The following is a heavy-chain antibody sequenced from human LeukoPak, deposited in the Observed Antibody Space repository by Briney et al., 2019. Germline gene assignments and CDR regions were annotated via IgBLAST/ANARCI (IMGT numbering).Heavy chain of an antibody. CDR1: GYTFTGHY. V-gene: IGHV1-2*02. Sequence: ASVKVSCKASGYTFTGHYIHWVRQAPGQGLEWMGRINPNSGGTNYAQKFQGRVTMTRDSSISTAYMELSRLRSDDTAVYYCARAGIVATPMFAFDIWGQGTMVTVSS. CDR3: ARAGIVATPMFAFDI. J-gene: IGHJ3*02. D-gene: IGHD5-12*01. CDR2: INPNSGGT.